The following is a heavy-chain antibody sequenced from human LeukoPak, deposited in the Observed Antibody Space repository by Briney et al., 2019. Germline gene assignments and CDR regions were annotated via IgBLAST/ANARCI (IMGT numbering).Heavy chain of an antibody. CDR3: ARALLGGEGDFDY. J-gene: IGHJ4*02. V-gene: IGHV3-66*01. CDR1: GFTVSSNY. Sequence: GGSLRLSCAASGFTVSSNYMSWVRQAPGKGLEWVSVIYSGGSTYYADSVKGRFTISRDNSKNTLYLQMNSLRAEDTAVYYCARALLGGEGDFDYWGQGTLVTVSS. CDR2: IYSGGST. D-gene: IGHD2-15*01.